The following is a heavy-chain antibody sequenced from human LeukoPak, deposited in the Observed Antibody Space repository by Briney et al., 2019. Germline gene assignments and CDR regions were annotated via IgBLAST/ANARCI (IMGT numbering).Heavy chain of an antibody. J-gene: IGHJ4*02. CDR1: GFTFSSYA. V-gene: IGHV3-23*01. Sequence: GGSLRLSCAASGFTFSSYAMSWVRQAPGKGLEWVSAISGSGGSTYYADSVKSRFTISRDNSKNTLYLQMNSLRAEDTAVYYCAKEDCSGGSCYSYYFDYWGQGTLVTVSS. CDR3: AKEDCSGGSCYSYYFDY. D-gene: IGHD2-15*01. CDR2: ISGSGGST.